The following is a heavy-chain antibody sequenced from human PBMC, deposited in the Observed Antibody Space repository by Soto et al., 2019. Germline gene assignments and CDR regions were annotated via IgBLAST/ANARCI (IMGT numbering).Heavy chain of an antibody. V-gene: IGHV4-39*01. J-gene: IGHJ6*02. CDR1: GGSISSNTYY. CDR3: VRLSTNYHGVDV. Sequence: QLQESGPGLVKPSETLSLTCTVSGGSISSNTYYWGWIRQPPGKGLEWIGNIYYSGSTYYNPSLKSRVPMSVDTSTNQLSRKLNSVTAADTAVYYCVRLSTNYHGVDVWGQGTTVTVSS. D-gene: IGHD3-16*02. CDR2: IYYSGST.